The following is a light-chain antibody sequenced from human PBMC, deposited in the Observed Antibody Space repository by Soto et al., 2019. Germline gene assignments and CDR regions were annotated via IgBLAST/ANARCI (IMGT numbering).Light chain of an antibody. J-gene: IGLJ2*01. Sequence: FMLTQPHSVSESPGKTVTISCTRSSGSIASNYVQWYQQRPGSAPTTVIYEDNQRPSGVPDRFSGSIDSSSNSASLTISGLKTEDEADYYCQSYDSSNLSVVFGGGTKVTVL. V-gene: IGLV6-57*04. CDR3: QSYDSSNLSVV. CDR2: EDN. CDR1: SGSIASNY.